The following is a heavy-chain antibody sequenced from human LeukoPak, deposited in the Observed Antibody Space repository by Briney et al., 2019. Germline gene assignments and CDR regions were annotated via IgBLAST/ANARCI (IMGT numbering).Heavy chain of an antibody. V-gene: IGHV1-24*01. CDR2: FDPEDGET. Sequence: ASVKVSCKVSGYTLTELSMHWVRQAPGKGLEWMGGFDPEDGETIYAQKLQGRVTMTTDTSTSTAYMELRSLRSDDTAVYYCARDQDHYYDSSGYPYYFDYWGQGTLVTVSS. CDR3: ARDQDHYYDSSGYPYYFDY. J-gene: IGHJ4*02. CDR1: GYTLTELS. D-gene: IGHD3-22*01.